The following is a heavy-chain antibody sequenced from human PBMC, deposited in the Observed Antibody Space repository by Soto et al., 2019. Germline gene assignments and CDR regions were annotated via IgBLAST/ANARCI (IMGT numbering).Heavy chain of an antibody. J-gene: IGHJ3*02. CDR1: GGSISSGDYY. CDR2: IYYSGST. CDR3: ARGSVTMIVVGCCAFDI. Sequence: PSKTLSLTCTVSGGSISSGDYYWSWIRQPPGKGLEWIGYIYYSGSTYYNPSLKSRVTISVDTSKNQFSLKLSSVTAADTAVYYCARGSVTMIVVGCCAFDIWGQGTMVTVSS. D-gene: IGHD3-22*01. V-gene: IGHV4-30-4*01.